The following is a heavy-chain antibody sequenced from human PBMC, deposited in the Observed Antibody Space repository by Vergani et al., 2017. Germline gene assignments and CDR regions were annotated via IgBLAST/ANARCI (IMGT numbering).Heavy chain of an antibody. CDR2: IYYSGST. CDR3: ARACRGVSPLNFDY. Sequence: QLQLQESGPGLVKPSETLSLTCTVSGGSISRSSYYWGWIRQPPGKGLEWIGRIYYSGSTYYNPSLKSRVTISVDTSKNQFSLKLSSVTAADTAVYYCARACRGVSPLNFDYWGQGTLVTVSS. J-gene: IGHJ4*02. V-gene: IGHV4-39*07. CDR1: GGSISRSSYY. D-gene: IGHD3-10*01.